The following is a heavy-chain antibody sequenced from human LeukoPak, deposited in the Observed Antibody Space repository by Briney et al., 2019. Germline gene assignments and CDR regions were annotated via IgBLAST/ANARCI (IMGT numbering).Heavy chain of an antibody. D-gene: IGHD1-26*01. J-gene: IGHJ4*02. CDR3: ARGPLGVGATRALFPLFDY. Sequence: GASVKVSCKASGYTFTGYYMHWVRQAPGQGLEWMGWINPNSGGTNYAQKFQGRVTMTRDTSISTAYMELSRLRSDDTAVYYCARGPLGVGATRALFPLFDYWGQGTLVTVSS. CDR1: GYTFTGYY. V-gene: IGHV1-2*02. CDR2: INPNSGGT.